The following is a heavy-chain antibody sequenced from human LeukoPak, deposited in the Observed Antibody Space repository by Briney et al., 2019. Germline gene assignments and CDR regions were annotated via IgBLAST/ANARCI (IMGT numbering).Heavy chain of an antibody. CDR3: AKDRLLNPVAGAPSYYFDY. J-gene: IGHJ4*02. V-gene: IGHV3-23*01. D-gene: IGHD6-19*01. CDR1: GFTFSSYA. CDR2: ISGSGGST. Sequence: PGGSLRLSCAASGFTFSSYAMSWVRQAPGKGLEWVSAISGSGGSTYYADSVKGRFTISRDNSKNTLYLQMNSLRAEDTAVYYCAKDRLLNPVAGAPSYYFDYWGQGTLVTVSS.